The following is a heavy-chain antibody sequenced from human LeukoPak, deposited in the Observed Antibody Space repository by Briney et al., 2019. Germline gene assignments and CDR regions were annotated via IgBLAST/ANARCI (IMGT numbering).Heavy chain of an antibody. V-gene: IGHV3-23*01. CDR1: GLTFSSYA. J-gene: IGHJ4*02. D-gene: IGHD1-26*01. CDR2: ISGSGGST. CDR3: AKDRVVSGIYFFDY. Sequence: GGSLRLSCADSGLTFSSYAMSWVRQAPGKGLEWVSVISGSGGSTYYADSVKGRFTISRDNSKNTLYLQMNSLRAEDTAVYYCAKDRVVSGIYFFDYWGQGTLVTVSS.